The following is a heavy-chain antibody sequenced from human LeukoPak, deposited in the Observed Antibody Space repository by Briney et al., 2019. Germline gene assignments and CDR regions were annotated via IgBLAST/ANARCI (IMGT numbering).Heavy chain of an antibody. CDR1: GFTFSSYG. CDR2: IWYDGSNK. Sequence: GGSLRLSCAASGFTFSSYGMHWVRQAPGKGLEWVAVIWYDGSNKYYADSVKGRFTISRDNSKNTLYLQMNSLRAEDTAVYYCAREINGFWSGYYIHHLFDYWGQGTLVTVSS. D-gene: IGHD3-3*01. J-gene: IGHJ4*02. CDR3: AREINGFWSGYYIHHLFDY. V-gene: IGHV3-33*01.